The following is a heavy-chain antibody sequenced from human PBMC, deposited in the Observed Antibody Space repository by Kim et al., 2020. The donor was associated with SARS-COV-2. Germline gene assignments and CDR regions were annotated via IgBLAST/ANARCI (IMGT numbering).Heavy chain of an antibody. Sequence: SETLSLTCTVSGGSISSYYWRWIRQPPGKGLEWVGFIYYSGSNKYNASFKRRVTTIVNTYNKKSLLKQSYVTAADTAVYYCGTSDWWAGM. J-gene: IGHJ6*01. D-gene: IGHD2-15*01. CDR1: GGSISSYY. CDR3: GTSDWWAGM. CDR2: IYYSGSN. V-gene: IGHV4-59*01.